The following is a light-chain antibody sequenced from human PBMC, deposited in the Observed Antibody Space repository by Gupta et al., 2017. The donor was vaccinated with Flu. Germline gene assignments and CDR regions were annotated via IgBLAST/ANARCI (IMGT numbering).Light chain of an antibody. J-gene: IGLJ3*02. CDR2: EDN. V-gene: IGLV6-57*03. CDR1: SGDIASNY. CDR3: QSYSSHNWV. Sequence: NFMLTQPHSVSAPPGKTVTISCTRRSGDIASNYVQWFQQRPGSAPTPVIYEDNRRPSGVPDRFSGSIDTSSNSASLTISGLKTEDEADYYCQSYSSHNWVFGGGTRLTVL.